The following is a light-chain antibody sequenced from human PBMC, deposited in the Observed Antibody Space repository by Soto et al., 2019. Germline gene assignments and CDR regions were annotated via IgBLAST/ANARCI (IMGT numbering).Light chain of an antibody. Sequence: EIVLTQSPGTLSLSPGERATLSCRASQSVSNSYLAWYQQKPGQAPRLLIYGASSRATGIPDRFSGSGSGTDFTLTISRLEPEDFAVYYCQQYGNSPVTFGQGTKVEIK. J-gene: IGKJ1*01. CDR2: GAS. V-gene: IGKV3-20*01. CDR1: QSVSNSY. CDR3: QQYGNSPVT.